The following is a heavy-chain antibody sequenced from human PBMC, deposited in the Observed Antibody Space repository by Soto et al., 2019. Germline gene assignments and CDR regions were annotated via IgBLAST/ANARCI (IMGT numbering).Heavy chain of an antibody. D-gene: IGHD5-18*01. J-gene: IGHJ3*01. CDR2: IYDSGVT. V-gene: IGHV4-30-4*08. CDR3: VSDLAHGYTGNV. Sequence: SSETLSLTXSVSGAVVTSGENYWSWVRQPPGKGLEWLGYIYDSGVTSYTPALKSRVTLSLDRPNNQVSLKLRSVTAADTAVYFCVSDLAHGYTGNVWGRGTLVTVSS. CDR1: GAVVTSGENY.